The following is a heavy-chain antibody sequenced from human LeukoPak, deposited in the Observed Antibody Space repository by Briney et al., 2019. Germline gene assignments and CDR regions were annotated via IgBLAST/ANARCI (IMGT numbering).Heavy chain of an antibody. J-gene: IGHJ4*02. CDR3: AGGSYYGSGSRPGYIEY. D-gene: IGHD3-10*01. CDR1: GFSVNNNY. CDR2: MDNFGYK. Sequence: PGGSLRLSCAASGFSVNNNYMNWVRQATGKGLEWVSLMDNFGYKHYADSVEGRVTISRDSSRNTVYLQLNSLRAEDMAVYYCAGGSYYGSGSRPGYIEYWGQGTLVTVSS. V-gene: IGHV3-53*01.